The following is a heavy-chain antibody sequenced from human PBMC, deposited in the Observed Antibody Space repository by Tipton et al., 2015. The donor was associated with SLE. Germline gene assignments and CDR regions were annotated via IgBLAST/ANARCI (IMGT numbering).Heavy chain of an antibody. J-gene: IGHJ4*02. D-gene: IGHD3-10*01. CDR2: IYYSGST. Sequence: TLSLTCTVSGGSISSYYWSWIRQPPGKGLEWIGYIYYSGSTYYNPSLKSRVTISVDTSKNQFSLKLSSVTAADTAVYYCARGASTGINDYWGQGTLVTVSS. CDR1: GGSISSYY. V-gene: IGHV4-59*12. CDR3: ARGASTGINDY.